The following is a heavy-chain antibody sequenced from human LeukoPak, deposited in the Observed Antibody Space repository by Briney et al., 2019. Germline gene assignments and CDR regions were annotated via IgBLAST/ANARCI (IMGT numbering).Heavy chain of an antibody. CDR3: ARQTGSGLFILP. V-gene: IGHV4-34*01. J-gene: IGHJ4*02. CDR1: GGSFSGYY. Sequence: SETLSLTCAVYGGSFSGYYWSWIRQPPGKGLEWIGEINHSGSTNYNPSLKSRVTISVDTSKNQSSLKLSSVTAADTAVYYCARQTGSGLFILPGGQGTLVTVSS. CDR2: INHSGST. D-gene: IGHD3/OR15-3a*01.